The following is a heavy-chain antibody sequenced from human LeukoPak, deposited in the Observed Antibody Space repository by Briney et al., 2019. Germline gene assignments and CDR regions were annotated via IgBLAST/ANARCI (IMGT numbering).Heavy chain of an antibody. V-gene: IGHV4-39*07. J-gene: IGHJ4*02. CDR1: GGPISSSSYY. Sequence: SETLSLTCTVSGGPISSSSYYWGWIRQPPGKGLEWIGSIYYSGSTYYNPSLKSRVTISVDTSKNQFSLKLSSVTAADTAVYYCARIAVAGTNLDYWGQGTLVTVSS. CDR3: ARIAVAGTNLDY. D-gene: IGHD6-19*01. CDR2: IYYSGST.